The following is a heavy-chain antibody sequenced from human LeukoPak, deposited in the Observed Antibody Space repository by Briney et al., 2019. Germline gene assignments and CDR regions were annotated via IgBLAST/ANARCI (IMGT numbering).Heavy chain of an antibody. J-gene: IGHJ4*02. Sequence: KPSETLSPTCTVSGGSINGYYWSWIRQPPGKGLEWIGYVYYSGSTNYIPSLKSRVTISVDTSKNQFSLKLSSVTAADTAVYYCARYSSGWWYFDYWGQGTLVTVSS. CDR3: ARYSSGWWYFDY. D-gene: IGHD6-19*01. V-gene: IGHV4-59*01. CDR2: VYYSGST. CDR1: GGSINGYY.